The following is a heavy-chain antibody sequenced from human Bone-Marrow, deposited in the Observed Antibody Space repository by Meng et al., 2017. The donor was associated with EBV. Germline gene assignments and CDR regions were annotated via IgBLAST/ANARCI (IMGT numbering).Heavy chain of an antibody. Sequence: QVRRQESGPGLVKPSGTLSLTSAVSGGSISSSNWWSWVRQPPGKGLEWIGEIYHSGSTNYNPSLKSRVTITVDKSKNQFSLNLSSVTAADTAVYYCARDAGDDGSGSYYSDYWGQGTLVTVSS. CDR2: IYHSGST. CDR3: ARDAGDDGSGSYYSDY. CDR1: GGSISSSNW. V-gene: IGHV4-4*02. J-gene: IGHJ4*02. D-gene: IGHD3-10*01.